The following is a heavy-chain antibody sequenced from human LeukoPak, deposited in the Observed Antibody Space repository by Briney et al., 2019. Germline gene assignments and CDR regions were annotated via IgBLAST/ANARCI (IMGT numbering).Heavy chain of an antibody. CDR2: IYHSGST. CDR3: ARLTISGGRFFDC. Sequence: SETLSLTCAVSGYSISSGYYWCWIRQSPGKGLQWIGTIYHSGSTYYNPSLKRRLTISIDTSKNQFSLKLSSVTAADTAVYYCARLTISGGRFFDCWGQGTLVTVSS. V-gene: IGHV4-38-2*01. D-gene: IGHD2-15*01. J-gene: IGHJ4*02. CDR1: GYSISSGYY.